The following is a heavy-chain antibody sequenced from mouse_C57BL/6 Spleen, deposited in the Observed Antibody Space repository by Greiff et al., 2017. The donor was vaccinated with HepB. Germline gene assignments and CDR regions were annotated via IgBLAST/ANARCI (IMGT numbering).Heavy chain of an antibody. Sequence: EVQLQQSGPELVKPGASVKISCKASGYTFTDYYMNWVKQSHGKSLEWIGDINPNNGGTSYNQKFKGKATLTVDKSSSTAYMELRSLTSEDSAVYYCARSDYYGNYPAWFAYWGQGTLVTVSA. D-gene: IGHD2-1*01. J-gene: IGHJ3*01. CDR1: GYTFTDYY. CDR3: ARSDYYGNYPAWFAY. CDR2: INPNNGGT. V-gene: IGHV1-26*01.